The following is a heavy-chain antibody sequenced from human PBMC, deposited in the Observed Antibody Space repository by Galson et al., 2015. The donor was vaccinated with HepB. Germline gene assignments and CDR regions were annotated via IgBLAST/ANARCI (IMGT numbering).Heavy chain of an antibody. J-gene: IGHJ4*02. CDR1: GFTFTSSA. D-gene: IGHD4-23*01. CDR2: IVVGSGNT. Sequence: SVKVSCKASGFTFTSSAVQWVRQARGQRLEWIGWIVVGSGNTNYAQKFQERVTITRDMSTSTAYMELSSLRSEDTAVYYCACRFGRDYGGPGPGADYWGQGTLVTVSS. V-gene: IGHV1-58*01. CDR3: ACRFGRDYGGPGPGADY.